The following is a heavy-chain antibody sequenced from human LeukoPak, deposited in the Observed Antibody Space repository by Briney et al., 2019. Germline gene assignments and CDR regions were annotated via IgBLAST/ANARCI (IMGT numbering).Heavy chain of an antibody. CDR1: GYTFTSYY. V-gene: IGHV1-46*01. J-gene: IGHJ3*02. D-gene: IGHD3-22*01. CDR2: INPSGGST. Sequence: GASVKVSCKASGYTFTSYYMHWVRQAPGQGLEWMGIINPSGGSTSYAQKFQGRVTMTRDMSTSTVYMELSSLRSEDTAVYYCVRVNWAYYYDSRGGHAFDIWGQGTMVTVSS. CDR3: VRVNWAYYYDSRGGHAFDI.